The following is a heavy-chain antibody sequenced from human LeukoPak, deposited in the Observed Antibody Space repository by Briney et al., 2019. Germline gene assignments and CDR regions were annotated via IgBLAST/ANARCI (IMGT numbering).Heavy chain of an antibody. D-gene: IGHD5-24*01. J-gene: IGHJ4*02. CDR3: ASQRWLQSSFDD. CDR1: GFTFSSYG. Sequence: GGSLRLSCAASGFTFSSYGMHWVRQAPGKGLEWVAFIRYDGRYKYYAESVKGRFTISRDNAKNTLYLQMNSLRDEDTAVYYCASQRWLQSSFDDWGQGTLVTVSS. V-gene: IGHV3-30*02. CDR2: IRYDGRYK.